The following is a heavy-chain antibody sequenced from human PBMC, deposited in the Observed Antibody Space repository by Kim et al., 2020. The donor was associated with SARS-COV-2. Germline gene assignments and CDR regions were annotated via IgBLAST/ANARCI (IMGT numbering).Heavy chain of an antibody. CDR2: INAGNGNT. CDR1: GYTFTSYA. CDR3: ARDADILTGYWAYMDV. V-gene: IGHV1-3*01. D-gene: IGHD3-9*01. Sequence: ASVKVSCKASGYTFTSYAMHWVRQAPGQRLEWMGWINAGNGNTKYSQKFQGRVTITRDTSASTAYMELSSLRSEDTAVYYCARDADILTGYWAYMDVWGQGTTVTVSS. J-gene: IGHJ6*02.